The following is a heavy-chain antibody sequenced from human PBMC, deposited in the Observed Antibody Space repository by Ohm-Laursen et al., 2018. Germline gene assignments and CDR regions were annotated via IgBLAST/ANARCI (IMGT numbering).Heavy chain of an antibody. D-gene: IGHD6-13*01. CDR2: INPNSGGT. CDR1: GYTFTGYY. J-gene: IGHJ4*02. CDR3: ARVGYSSSWVDY. Sequence: ASVKVSCKASGYTFTGYYMHWVRQAPGQGLEWMGWINPNSGGTNYAQKFQGRVTMTRDTSISAAYMELSRLRSDDTAVYYCARVGYSSSWVDYWGQGTLVTVSS. V-gene: IGHV1-2*02.